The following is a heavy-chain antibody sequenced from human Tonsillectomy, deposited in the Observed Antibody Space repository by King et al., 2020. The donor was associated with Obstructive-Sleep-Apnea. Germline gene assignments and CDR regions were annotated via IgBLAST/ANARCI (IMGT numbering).Heavy chain of an antibody. Sequence: VQLVESGGGLVKPGGALRLSCAASGFTFSEYYMSWIRQAPGKGLEWVSYISDGGDTIYYGDSCKGRFTISRVDAKNSLYLQMNSLSAEDTAVYYCAKGSGSLLYYYYGMDVWGQGTTVTVSS. CDR1: GFTFSEYY. V-gene: IGHV3-11*01. CDR2: ISDGGDTI. D-gene: IGHD3-10*01. J-gene: IGHJ6*02. CDR3: AKGSGSLLYYYYGMDV.